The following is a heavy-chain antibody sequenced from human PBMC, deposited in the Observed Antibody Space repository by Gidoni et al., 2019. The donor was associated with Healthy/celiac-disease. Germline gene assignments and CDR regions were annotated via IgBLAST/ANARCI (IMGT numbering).Heavy chain of an antibody. V-gene: IGHV3-9*01. J-gene: IGHJ4*02. CDR2: ISWNSGSI. CDR1: GFTFDDYA. Sequence: EVQLVESGGGLVQPGRSLRLSCAASGFTFDDYAMHWVRQAPGKGLEWVSGISWNSGSIGYADSVKGRFTISRDNAKNSLYLQRNSLRAEDTALYYCAKGAGGSYYFIDYWGQGTLVTVSS. CDR3: AKGAGGSYYFIDY. D-gene: IGHD1-26*01.